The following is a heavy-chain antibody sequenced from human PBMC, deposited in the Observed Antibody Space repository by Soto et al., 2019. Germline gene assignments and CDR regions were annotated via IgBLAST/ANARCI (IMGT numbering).Heavy chain of an antibody. J-gene: IGHJ4*02. V-gene: IGHV3-74*01. D-gene: IGHD2-15*01. CDR1: GFTFSTHW. CDR2: INSDGSNI. CDR3: AV. Sequence: EMQLVESGGGLVQPGGSLRLSCAASGFTFSTHWMHWVRQAPGKGLVWVSRINSDGSNISYADSVKGRFTISRDTAKNTLYLQMNSLRAEDTAVFSGAVGGQGTLVTVSS.